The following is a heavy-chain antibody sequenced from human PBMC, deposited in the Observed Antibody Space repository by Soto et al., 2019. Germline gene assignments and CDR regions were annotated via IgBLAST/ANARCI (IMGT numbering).Heavy chain of an antibody. V-gene: IGHV2-5*02. CDR2: IYWDDDK. Sequence: QITLKESGPTLVKPTQTLTLTCTFSGFSLSTSGVGVGWFRQPPGKALEWLALIYWDDDKRYSPSLKSRLTNTKDTSKNQVVLTMTNMDPVDTATYYCSHLTYYFDSSAYYWYFDLWGRGTLVTVSS. CDR1: GFSLSTSGVG. J-gene: IGHJ2*01. CDR3: SHLTYYFDSSAYYWYFDL. D-gene: IGHD3-22*01.